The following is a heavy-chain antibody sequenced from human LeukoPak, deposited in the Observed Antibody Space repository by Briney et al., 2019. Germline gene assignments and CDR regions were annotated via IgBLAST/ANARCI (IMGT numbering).Heavy chain of an antibody. D-gene: IGHD6-6*01. CDR3: AKDRVPLAARPLHFDY. Sequence: GGSLRLSCAASGFTFSSYAMSWVRQAPGKGLEWLSAIRGSGGSTYYADSVKGRFTISRDNSKNTLYLQMNSLRAEDTAVYYCAKDRVPLAARPLHFDYWGQGTLVTVSS. J-gene: IGHJ4*02. V-gene: IGHV3-23*01. CDR2: IRGSGGST. CDR1: GFTFSSYA.